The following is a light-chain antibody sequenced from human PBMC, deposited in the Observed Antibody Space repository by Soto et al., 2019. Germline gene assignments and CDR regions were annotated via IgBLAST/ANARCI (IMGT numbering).Light chain of an antibody. J-gene: IGKJ4*01. CDR2: AAS. Sequence: DIQLTQSPSFLSASVGDRVTLTCRASQGLSGYLAWYQQKPGKAPKLLIFAASTLQSGVPSRFSGSGSGTEFTLTISSLQPEDFATYYCQQLNTYPLTFGGGTKVEIK. CDR1: QGLSGY. CDR3: QQLNTYPLT. V-gene: IGKV1-9*01.